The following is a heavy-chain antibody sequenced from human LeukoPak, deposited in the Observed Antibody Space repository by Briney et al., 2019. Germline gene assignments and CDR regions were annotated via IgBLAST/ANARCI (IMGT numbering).Heavy chain of an antibody. CDR2: MSYDGNNN. CDR1: GFTFLNYA. J-gene: IGHJ4*02. Sequence: PGGSLRLSCVTSGFTFLNYAVHWVRQAPGKGLEWVAVMSYDGNNNYYADSVKGRFTLSRVSSKSTLYLQMDSLRPEDTAVYYCTREWGTAADYWGQGTLVTVSS. V-gene: IGHV3-30-3*01. CDR3: TREWGTAADY. D-gene: IGHD6-13*01.